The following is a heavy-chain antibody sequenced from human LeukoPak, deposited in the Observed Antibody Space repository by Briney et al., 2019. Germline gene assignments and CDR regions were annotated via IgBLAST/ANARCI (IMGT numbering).Heavy chain of an antibody. J-gene: IGHJ4*02. Sequence: KESGPTLVKPTQTLTLTCTFSGFSLSTSGVGVGWIRQPPGKALEWLALIYWNDDKRYSPSLKSRLTITKDTSKNQVVLTMTNMDPVDTATYYCAHQQGDVLLWFGEGANYFDYWGQGTLVTVSS. CDR2: IYWNDDK. CDR3: AHQQGDVLLWFGEGANYFDY. V-gene: IGHV2-5*01. D-gene: IGHD3-10*01. CDR1: GFSLSTSGVG.